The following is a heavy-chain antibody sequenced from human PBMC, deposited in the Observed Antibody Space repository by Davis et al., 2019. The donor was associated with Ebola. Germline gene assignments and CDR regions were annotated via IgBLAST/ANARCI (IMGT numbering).Heavy chain of an antibody. Sequence: SETLSLTCTVSGGSISSSSYYWGWIRQPPRKGLEWFGSIYYSGITYYNPSLKSRVTISVDTSKNQFSLKLRSVTAADTAVYYCARDLVRDSSGGVYYYYGMDVWGQGTTVTVSS. CDR2: IYYSGIT. D-gene: IGHD3-22*01. J-gene: IGHJ6*02. CDR3: ARDLVRDSSGGVYYYYGMDV. CDR1: GGSISSSSYY. V-gene: IGHV4-39*02.